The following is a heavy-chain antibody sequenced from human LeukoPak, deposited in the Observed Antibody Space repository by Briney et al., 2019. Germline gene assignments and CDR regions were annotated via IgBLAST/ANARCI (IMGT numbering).Heavy chain of an antibody. Sequence: GGSLRLSCAASGFTFSSCWMSWVRQAPGKGLEWVANIKQDGSEKYYVDSVKGRFTISRDNAKNSLYLQMNSLRAEDTAVYYCARGPSWQWQVLWHFDYWGQGTLVTVSS. J-gene: IGHJ4*02. CDR1: GFTFSSCW. CDR3: ARGPSWQWQVLWHFDY. D-gene: IGHD6-19*01. V-gene: IGHV3-7*01. CDR2: IKQDGSEK.